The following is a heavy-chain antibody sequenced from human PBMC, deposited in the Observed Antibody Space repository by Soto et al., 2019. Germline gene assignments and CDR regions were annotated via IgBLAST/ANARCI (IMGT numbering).Heavy chain of an antibody. CDR2: ISDMGDRV. V-gene: IGHV3-23*01. CDR3: ARYSRCGGDCPQDL. CDR1: GFTFGIYA. J-gene: IGHJ5*02. Sequence: QLLESGGGLVQPGGSPRLSCAASGFTFGIYAMSWVRQAPGTRLEWLSSISDMGDRVYYADSVKGRFTVSRDNSKNTLYLQMDSLRAEDTAVYYCARYSRCGGDCPQDLWGQGTLVTVSS. D-gene: IGHD2-21*02.